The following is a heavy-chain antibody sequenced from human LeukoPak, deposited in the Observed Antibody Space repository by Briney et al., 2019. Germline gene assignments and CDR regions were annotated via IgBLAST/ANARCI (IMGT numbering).Heavy chain of an antibody. CDR3: AREGIAGPKDV. Sequence: GGSLRLSCAASGFIFSSYSMNWVRQAPGKGLEWVSSITSSSNYINYADSVKGRFTISRDNAKNSLYLQMNSLIVEDTALYYCAREGIAGPKDVWGKGTTVTVSS. CDR1: GFIFSSYS. J-gene: IGHJ6*04. V-gene: IGHV3-21*01. CDR2: ITSSSNYI. D-gene: IGHD6-13*01.